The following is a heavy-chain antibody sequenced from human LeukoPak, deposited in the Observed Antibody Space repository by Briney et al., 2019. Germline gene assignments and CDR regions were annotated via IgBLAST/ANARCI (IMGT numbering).Heavy chain of an antibody. V-gene: IGHV4-59*08. CDR2: IYYSGST. CDR1: GGSINNKY. J-gene: IGHJ6*02. CDR3: ARSGSYYYYGMDV. D-gene: IGHD3-10*01. Sequence: SETLSLTCTVSGGSINNKYWSWIRQPPGKGLEWIGYIYYSGSTNYNPSLKSRATISVDTSKNQFSLKLNSVTAADTAVYYCARSGSYYYYGMDVWGRGTTVTVSS.